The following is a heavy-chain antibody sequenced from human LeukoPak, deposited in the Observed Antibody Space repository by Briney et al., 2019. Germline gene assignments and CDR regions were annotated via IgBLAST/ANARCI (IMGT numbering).Heavy chain of an antibody. CDR2: IYYSGST. CDR1: GGSISPYY. Sequence: SETLSLTCTASGGSISPYYWSWIRQPPGKGLEWIGYIYYSGSTNYNPFLKSRVTISVDTSNNQFSLKLSSVTAADTAMYYCARHGGGGESYPRVFDYWGRGNLVTVSS. V-gene: IGHV4-59*08. D-gene: IGHD1-26*01. J-gene: IGHJ4*02. CDR3: ARHGGGGESYPRVFDY.